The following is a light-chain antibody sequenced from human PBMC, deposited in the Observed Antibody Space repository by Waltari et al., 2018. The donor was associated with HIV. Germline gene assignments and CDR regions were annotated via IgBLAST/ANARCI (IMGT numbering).Light chain of an antibody. Sequence: QSVVTQPPSASGTPGQRVTISCSGSDSNIGSNYVYWYQDLPGTAPKLLIYKNNQRSSGVPDRCSGSKSDTSASLAISGLRSEDDADYYCASWDDNLNSWVFGGGTKLTVL. CDR3: ASWDDNLNSWV. CDR1: DSNIGSNY. J-gene: IGLJ3*02. CDR2: KNN. V-gene: IGLV1-47*01.